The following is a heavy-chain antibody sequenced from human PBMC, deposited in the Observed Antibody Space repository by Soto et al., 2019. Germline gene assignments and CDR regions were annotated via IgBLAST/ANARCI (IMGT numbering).Heavy chain of an antibody. CDR2: IDWDDDK. Sequence: SGPTHANPTRTLTLTRTFSGFSLSTSGMCVSWVSQPPGKALEWLALIDWDDDKYYSTSLKTRLTISQDTSKNQVVLTMTNMDPVDAGTYYCAQSPSRVGKFDSWGQGIPVTAPQ. CDR3: AQSPSRVGKFDS. J-gene: IGHJ4*02. D-gene: IGHD2-2*01. V-gene: IGHV2-70*13. CDR1: GFSLSTSGMC.